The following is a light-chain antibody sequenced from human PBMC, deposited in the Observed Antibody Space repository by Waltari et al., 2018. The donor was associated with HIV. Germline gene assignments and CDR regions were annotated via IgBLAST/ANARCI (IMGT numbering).Light chain of an antibody. CDR3: AAWDGSLIGYV. Sequence: QSVLTQSPSASGTPGQRVTIYCSGSSSNIGSKTVNWYQQLPGTAPKLLICSRDQRPSVVPDRVSGSYSGTAASLAIRGLQSEDEADYYCAAWDGSLIGYVFGTGTKVTVL. V-gene: IGLV1-44*01. CDR1: SSNIGSKT. CDR2: SRD. J-gene: IGLJ1*01.